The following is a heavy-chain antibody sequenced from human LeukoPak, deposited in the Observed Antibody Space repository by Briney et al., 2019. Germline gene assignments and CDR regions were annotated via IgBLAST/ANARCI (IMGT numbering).Heavy chain of an antibody. CDR3: ARDRGLVVVEKWFDP. Sequence: ASVKVSCKASGGTFSSYAISWVRQAPGQGLEWMGGIIPIFGTANYAQKFQGRVTITADKSTSTAYMELSSLRSEDTAMYYCARDRGLVVVEKWFDPWGQGTLVTVSS. D-gene: IGHD2-21*01. V-gene: IGHV1-69*06. J-gene: IGHJ5*02. CDR2: IIPIFGTA. CDR1: GGTFSSYA.